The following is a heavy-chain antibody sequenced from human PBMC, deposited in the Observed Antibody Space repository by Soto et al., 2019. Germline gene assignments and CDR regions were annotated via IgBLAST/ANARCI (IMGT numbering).Heavy chain of an antibody. CDR2: VFQSGST. Sequence: SETLSLTCAVSGYSINNGYYWGWIRQPPGKGLEWIGSVFQSGSTNYNPSLTSRVTVSVDRSKNQFSLKLSSVSAADTGVYYCAIVAVSVGYHNLFDPWGQRTLDTVSS. V-gene: IGHV4-38-2*01. D-gene: IGHD6-19*01. CDR1: GYSINNGYY. J-gene: IGHJ5*02. CDR3: AIVAVSVGYHNLFDP.